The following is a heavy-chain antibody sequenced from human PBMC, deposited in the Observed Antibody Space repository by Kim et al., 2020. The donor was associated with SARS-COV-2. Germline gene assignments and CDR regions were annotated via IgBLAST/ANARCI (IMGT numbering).Heavy chain of an antibody. CDR2: IYPGDSDT. J-gene: IGHJ4*02. CDR3: VRLGVDGVGYYFDI. V-gene: IGHV5-51*01. CDR1: GYDFSTYW. Sequence: GESLKISCQASGYDFSTYWIGWVRQMPGKGLEWMGIIYPGDSDTRYSPSFQGLVTVSAANSITTAYLHLGSLRASDTAMYFCVRLGVDGVGYYFDIWGQG. D-gene: IGHD2-15*01.